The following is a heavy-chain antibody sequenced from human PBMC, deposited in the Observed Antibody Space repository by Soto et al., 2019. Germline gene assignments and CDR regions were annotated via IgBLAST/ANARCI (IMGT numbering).Heavy chain of an antibody. CDR2: ISYDGSNK. Sequence: GGSLRLSCAASGFTFSSYGMHWVRQAPGKGLEWVAVISYDGSNKYYADSVKGRFTISRDNSKNTLYLQMNSLRAEDTAVYYCAKMGIAVAGSDYWGQGTLVTVSS. J-gene: IGHJ4*02. V-gene: IGHV3-30*18. CDR1: GFTFSSYG. CDR3: AKMGIAVAGSDY. D-gene: IGHD6-19*01.